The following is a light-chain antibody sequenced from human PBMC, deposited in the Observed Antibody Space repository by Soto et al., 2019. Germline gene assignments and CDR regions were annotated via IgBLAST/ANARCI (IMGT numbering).Light chain of an antibody. V-gene: IGKV1-5*03. CDR2: QAS. CDR3: QQYNSYWT. Sequence: DIQMTQAPSTLSASVGDRVTITCRASQRISSWLAGDQQKPGKAPKLMIYQASSIESGVSSRLSGSGSGTEFTFTISSLQPYDFASYYCQQYNSYWTFGQGTQVQL. J-gene: IGKJ1*01. CDR1: QRISSW.